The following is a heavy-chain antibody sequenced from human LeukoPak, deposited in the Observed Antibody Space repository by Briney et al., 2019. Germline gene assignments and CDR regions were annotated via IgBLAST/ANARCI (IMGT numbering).Heavy chain of an antibody. CDR1: GGSISSGDYY. V-gene: IGHV4-30-4*01. Sequence: PSETLSLTCTVSGGSISSGDYYWSWIRQPPGKGLEWIGYPYYSGSTYYNPSLKSRATISVDTSKNQFSLKLTSVTAADTAVYYCARPYYYDSRIDPWGQGTLVTVSS. J-gene: IGHJ5*02. CDR2: PYYSGST. CDR3: ARPYYYDSRIDP. D-gene: IGHD3-22*01.